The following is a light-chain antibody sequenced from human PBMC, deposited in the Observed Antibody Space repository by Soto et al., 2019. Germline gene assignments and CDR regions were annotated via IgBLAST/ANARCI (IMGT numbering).Light chain of an antibody. V-gene: IGKV3-20*01. CDR2: AAS. Sequence: EIVLTQSPGILSLSPGERATLSCRASQSVSSNYLGWYQQKPGQAPRLLIYAASSRATGIPDRFSGSGSGTDFTLTISRLEPEDFAVYYCQQYGSSAWTFGQGTKVDI. CDR1: QSVSSNY. CDR3: QQYGSSAWT. J-gene: IGKJ1*01.